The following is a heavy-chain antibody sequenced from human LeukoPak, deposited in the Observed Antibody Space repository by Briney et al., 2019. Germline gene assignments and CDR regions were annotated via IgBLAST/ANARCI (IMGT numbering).Heavy chain of an antibody. CDR3: PKFTTVNMYFHH. CDR2: INQDGSEK. D-gene: IGHD4-11*01. J-gene: IGHJ1*01. V-gene: IGHV3-7*05. Sequence: GGPLRLSCAASGFIFSGSWMSWVRRAPGIGLEWVANINQDGSEKHYVDSVKGRFTISRDNAYNSLYLQMNSLRAEHTALYYSPKFTTVNMYFHHWGQGTLVTVSS. CDR1: GFIFSGSW.